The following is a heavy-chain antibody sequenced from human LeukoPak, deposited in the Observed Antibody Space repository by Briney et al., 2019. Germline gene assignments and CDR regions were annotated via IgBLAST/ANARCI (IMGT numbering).Heavy chain of an antibody. CDR3: ARGGYAYYFDY. D-gene: IGHD5-12*01. CDR1: GGSFSVYY. Sequence: SETLSLTCAVYGGSFSVYYWSWIRQPPGKGLEWIGEINHSGSTNYNPSLKSRVTISVDTSKNQFSLKLSSVTAADTAVYYCARGGYAYYFDYWGQGTLVTVSS. V-gene: IGHV4-34*01. J-gene: IGHJ4*02. CDR2: INHSGST.